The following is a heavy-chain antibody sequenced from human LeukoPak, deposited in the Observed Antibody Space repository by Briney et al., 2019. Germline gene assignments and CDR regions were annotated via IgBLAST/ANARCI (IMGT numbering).Heavy chain of an antibody. V-gene: IGHV4-38-2*02. Sequence: SETLSLTCAVSGYSISSDYYWGWIRQPPGKGLEWIGSIYHSGSTYYNPSLKSRVTISVDTSKKQFSLKLSSVTAADTAVYYCARDFFDYYGSGSFRSSYNWFDPWGQGTLVTVSS. CDR3: ARDFFDYYGSGSFRSSYNWFDP. CDR2: IYHSGST. CDR1: GYSISSDYY. J-gene: IGHJ5*02. D-gene: IGHD3-10*01.